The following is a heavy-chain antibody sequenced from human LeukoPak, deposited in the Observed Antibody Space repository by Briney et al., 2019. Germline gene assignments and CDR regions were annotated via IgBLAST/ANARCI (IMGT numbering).Heavy chain of an antibody. CDR1: GYSFTSYW. D-gene: IGHD4-17*01. V-gene: IGHV5-51*03. Sequence: PGESLKISCKGSGYSFTSYWIGWVRQMPGKGLEWMGIIYPGDSETRYSPSFQGQVSISADKSISTAYLQWSSLKASDTAMYYRASATTVTKGLGYYYMDVWGKGTTVTVSS. J-gene: IGHJ6*03. CDR3: ASATTVTKGLGYYYMDV. CDR2: IYPGDSET.